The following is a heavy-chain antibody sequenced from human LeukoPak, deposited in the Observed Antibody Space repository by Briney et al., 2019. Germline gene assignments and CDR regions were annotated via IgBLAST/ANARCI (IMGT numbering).Heavy chain of an antibody. Sequence: GGSLRLSCAASGFTFSDYYMSWIRQAPGKGLEWVSYISSSGSTIYYADSVKGRFTISRDNAKNSLYLQMNSLRAEDTAVYYCARVLAAAGTLHFDHWGQGVLVSVSS. CDR2: ISSSGSTI. D-gene: IGHD6-13*01. CDR1: GFTFSDYY. J-gene: IGHJ4*02. V-gene: IGHV3-11*04. CDR3: ARVLAAAGTLHFDH.